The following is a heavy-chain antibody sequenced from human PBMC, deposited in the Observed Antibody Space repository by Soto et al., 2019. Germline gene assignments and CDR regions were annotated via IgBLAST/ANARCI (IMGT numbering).Heavy chain of an antibody. J-gene: IGHJ4*02. Sequence: GGSLRLSCAASGFTFSRYSMNWVRQAPGKGLEWVSSISSTTNYIYYADSMKGRFTVSRDNAKNAVYLDMNSLSAEDTAVYYCARESEDLTSNFDYWGQGTLVTVSS. CDR2: ISSTTNYI. V-gene: IGHV3-21*01. CDR1: GFTFSRYS. CDR3: ARESEDLTSNFDY.